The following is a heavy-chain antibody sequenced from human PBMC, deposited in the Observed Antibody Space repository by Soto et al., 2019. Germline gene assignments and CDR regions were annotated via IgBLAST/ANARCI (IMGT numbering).Heavy chain of an antibody. D-gene: IGHD1-1*01. Sequence: SETLSLTCTVSGGSISSYYWSWIRQPPGKGLEWIGYIYYSGSTNYNPSLKSRVTISVDTSKNQFSLKLSSVTAADTAVYYCASESPYNWLRPFDDWGLGTLVTVSS. J-gene: IGHJ4*02. CDR1: GGSISSYY. V-gene: IGHV4-59*08. CDR3: ASESPYNWLRPFDD. CDR2: IYYSGST.